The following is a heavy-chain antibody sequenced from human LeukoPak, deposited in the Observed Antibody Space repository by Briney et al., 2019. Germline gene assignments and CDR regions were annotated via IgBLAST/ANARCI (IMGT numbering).Heavy chain of an antibody. CDR1: GFTFSNAW. CDR3: TTADYCSSTSCYTQEDY. CDR2: IKSKTDGSTT. Sequence: GGSLRLSCAASGFTFSNAWMSWVRQAAGKGLEWVGRIKSKTDGSTTDYAAPVKGRFTISRDDSKNTLYLQMNSLKTEDTAVYYCTTADYCSSTSCYTQEDYWGQGTLVTVSS. D-gene: IGHD2-2*02. V-gene: IGHV3-15*01. J-gene: IGHJ4*02.